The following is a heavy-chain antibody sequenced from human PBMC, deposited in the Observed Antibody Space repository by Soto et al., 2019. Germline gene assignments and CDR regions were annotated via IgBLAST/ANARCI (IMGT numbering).Heavy chain of an antibody. CDR2: ISGSGGST. D-gene: IGHD3-3*01. V-gene: IGHV3-23*01. J-gene: IGHJ6*02. CDR3: AKVDFWSGYYMGYYYYYGMDV. CDR1: GFTFSSYA. Sequence: GGSLRLSCAASGFTFSSYAMSWVRQAPGKGLEWVSAISGSGGSTYYADSVKGRFTISRDNSKNTLYLKMNSLRAEDTAVYYCAKVDFWSGYYMGYYYYYGMDVWGQGTTVTVSS.